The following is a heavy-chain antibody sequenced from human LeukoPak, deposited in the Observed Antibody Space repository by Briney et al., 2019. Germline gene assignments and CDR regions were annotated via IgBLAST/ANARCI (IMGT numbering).Heavy chain of an antibody. Sequence: SGGSLRLSCAASGFTFSSYWMHWVRHAPGKGPVWVSRINSDGSSTSYADSVKGRFTISRDNAKNTLYLQMNSLRAEDTAVYYCARTLSYGDWTVYFDYWGQGTLVTVSS. CDR2: INSDGSST. CDR3: ARTLSYGDWTVYFDY. CDR1: GFTFSSYW. V-gene: IGHV3-74*01. D-gene: IGHD4-17*01. J-gene: IGHJ4*02.